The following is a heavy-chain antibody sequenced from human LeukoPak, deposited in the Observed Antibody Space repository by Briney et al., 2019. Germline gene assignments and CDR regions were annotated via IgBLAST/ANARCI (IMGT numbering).Heavy chain of an antibody. D-gene: IGHD7-27*01. CDR3: AKGPGAYDFFDY. V-gene: IGHV3-23*01. J-gene: IGHJ4*02. CDR2: ISASGGGT. CDR1: GVTFSSYA. Sequence: GGSLRLSRAASGVTFSSYAMSWVRQAPGEGLERGSAISASGGGTNYPDSAKGGFTISRENSKNTLHRQRNRRRAEDTAGYYCAKGPGAYDFFDYAGQGTLVTVSP.